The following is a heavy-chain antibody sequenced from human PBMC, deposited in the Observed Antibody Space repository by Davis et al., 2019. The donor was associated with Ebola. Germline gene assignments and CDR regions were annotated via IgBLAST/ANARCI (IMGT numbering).Heavy chain of an antibody. CDR3: ARSGYCSGGSCLFQDYYYYGMDV. D-gene: IGHD2-15*01. CDR2: ISAYNGNT. CDR1: GYTFTSYG. J-gene: IGHJ6*02. V-gene: IGHV1-18*01. Sequence: AASVKVSCKASGYTFTSYGISWVRQAPGQGLEWMGWISAYNGNTNYAQKLQGRVTMTTDTSTSTAYMELRSLRSDDTAVYYCARSGYCSGGSCLFQDYYYYGMDVWGQGTTVTVSS.